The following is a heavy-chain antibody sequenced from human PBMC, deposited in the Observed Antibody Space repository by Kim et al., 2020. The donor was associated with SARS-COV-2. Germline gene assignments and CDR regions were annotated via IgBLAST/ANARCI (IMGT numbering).Heavy chain of an antibody. V-gene: IGHV3-11*03. CDR3: ARSFRYSGYEAAFDI. Sequence: DCVKGRFTISRDNAKNSLYLQMNSLRAEDTAVYYCARSFRYSGYEAAFDIWGQGTMVTVSS. D-gene: IGHD5-12*01. J-gene: IGHJ3*02.